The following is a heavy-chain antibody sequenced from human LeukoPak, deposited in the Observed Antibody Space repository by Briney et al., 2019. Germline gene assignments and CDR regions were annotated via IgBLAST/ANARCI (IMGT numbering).Heavy chain of an antibody. CDR3: ARHRELPSNFDY. V-gene: IGHV4-59*08. J-gene: IGHJ4*02. D-gene: IGHD1-26*01. Sequence: SETLSLTCTVSGGSISSYYWSWIRQPPGKGLEWIGYIYYSGSTNYNPSLKSRVTISVDTSKNQFSLKLSSVTAAGTAVYYCARHRELPSNFDYWGQGTLVTVSS. CDR1: GGSISSYY. CDR2: IYYSGST.